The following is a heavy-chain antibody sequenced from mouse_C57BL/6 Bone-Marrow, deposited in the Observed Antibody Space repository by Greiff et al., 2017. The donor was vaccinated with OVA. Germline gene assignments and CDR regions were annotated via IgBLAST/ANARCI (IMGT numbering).Heavy chain of an antibody. CDR1: GYTFTTYP. J-gene: IGHJ4*01. CDR3: ARSLYYYGSSYDYAMDY. CDR2: FHPYNDDT. V-gene: IGHV1-47*01. Sequence: QVQLKQSGAELVKPGASVKMSCKASGYTFTTYPIEWMKQNHGKSLEWIGNFHPYNDDTKYNEKFKGKATLTVEKSSSTVYLELSRLTSDDSAVYYCARSLYYYGSSYDYAMDYWGQGTSVTVSS. D-gene: IGHD1-1*01.